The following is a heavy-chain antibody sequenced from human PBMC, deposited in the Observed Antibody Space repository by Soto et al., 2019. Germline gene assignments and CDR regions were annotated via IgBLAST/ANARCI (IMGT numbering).Heavy chain of an antibody. CDR1: GGSFSSYY. D-gene: IGHD6-13*01. CDR3: GRSYSSPSCDR. V-gene: IGHV4-59*12. J-gene: IGHJ5*02. CDR2: FYYSGST. Sequence: SETLSLTCAASGGSFSSYYWSWLRQPPGKGLEWLGYFYYSGSTNYNPSLKSRVTISADTSKNQFSLKLKSVTAADTAVSYCGRSYSSPSCDRGGKGTLFTVSS.